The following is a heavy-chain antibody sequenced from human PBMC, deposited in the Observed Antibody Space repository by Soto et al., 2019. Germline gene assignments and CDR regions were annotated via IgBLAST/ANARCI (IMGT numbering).Heavy chain of an antibody. J-gene: IGHJ4*02. CDR1: GGSISGYY. D-gene: IGHD6-19*01. CDR2: IYYSGTT. CDR3: ARVERSGWYPHY. V-gene: IGHV4-59*01. Sequence: SETLSLTCTVSGGSISGYYWSWFRQPPGKGLEWIGYIYYSGTTNYNPSLTSRVTMSVDSSKNQFSLNLKSVTAADTAVYCGARVERSGWYPHYWGQGTLVTVSS.